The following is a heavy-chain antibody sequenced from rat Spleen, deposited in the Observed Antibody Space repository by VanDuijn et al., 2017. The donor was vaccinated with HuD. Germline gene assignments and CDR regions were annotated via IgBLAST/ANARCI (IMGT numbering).Heavy chain of an antibody. CDR3: ARGTTIAALFDY. Sequence: EVQLVESGGGLVQPGRSLKLSCAASGFTFSSFPMAWVRQAPKKGLEWVAAIRYDGSSTYYRDSVKGRFTISRDNAKSTLYLQMDSLRSEDTATYYCARGTTIAALFDYWGQGVMVTVSS. V-gene: IGHV5-7*01. CDR1: GFTFSSFP. D-gene: IGHD1-2*01. CDR2: IRYDGSST. J-gene: IGHJ2*01.